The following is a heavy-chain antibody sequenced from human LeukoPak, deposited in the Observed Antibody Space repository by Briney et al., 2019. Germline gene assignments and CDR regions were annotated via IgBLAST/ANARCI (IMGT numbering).Heavy chain of an antibody. V-gene: IGHV4-59*01. CDR1: GFTFSSYW. CDR3: ASRKLGNDY. D-gene: IGHD7-27*01. CDR2: IYYTGT. Sequence: PGGSLRLSCAASGFTFSSYWMSWIRQSPGKGLEWIGYIYYTGTSYNPSLKSRVTISADTSKNQFSLNLSSVTAADTAVYYCASRKLGNDYWGQGTLVTVSS. J-gene: IGHJ4*02.